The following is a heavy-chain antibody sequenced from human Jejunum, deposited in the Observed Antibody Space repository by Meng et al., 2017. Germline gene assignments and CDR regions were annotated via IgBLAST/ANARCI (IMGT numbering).Heavy chain of an antibody. CDR3: ARALGAYGDSGFAY. V-gene: IGHV4-34*01. CDR2: ISHSGST. D-gene: IGHD4-17*01. J-gene: IGHJ4*02. CDR1: GGSLKDFY. Sequence: VQRRQWGTGLLNRPAPLSLPWAVLGGSLKDFYRNWIRKPPGKGLEWIGEISHSGSTNYNPSLKSRVTISVDRSQNQLSLKLTSVSGTDTAVYFCARALGAYGDSGFAYWGQGALVTVSS.